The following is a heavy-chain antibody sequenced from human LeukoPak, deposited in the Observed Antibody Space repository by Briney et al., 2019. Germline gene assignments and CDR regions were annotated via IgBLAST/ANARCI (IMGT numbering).Heavy chain of an antibody. CDR1: GFTFSSYS. J-gene: IGHJ5*02. CDR2: VTSSSSTI. Sequence: GGSLRLSCVASGFTFSSYSLNWVRQAPGKGPEWISYVTSSSSTIYYADSVKGRFTISRDNAKNSLYLQMNSLRDEDTALYYCARGTSPFDPWGRGTLVTVSS. CDR3: ARGTSPFDP. V-gene: IGHV3-48*02.